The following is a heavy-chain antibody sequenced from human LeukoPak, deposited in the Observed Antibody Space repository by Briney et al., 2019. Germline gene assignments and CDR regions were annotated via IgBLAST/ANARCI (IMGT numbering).Heavy chain of an antibody. CDR3: ARGVLEWLSRNYYTDV. CDR1: GGTFSSYA. CDR2: IIPIFGTA. J-gene: IGHJ6*03. D-gene: IGHD3-3*01. Sequence: SVKVSCKASGGTFSSYAISWVRQAPGQGLEWMGGIIPIFGTANYAQKFQGRVTITTDESTSTAYMELSSLRSEDTAVYYCARGVLEWLSRNYYTDVWGKGTTVTVSS. V-gene: IGHV1-69*05.